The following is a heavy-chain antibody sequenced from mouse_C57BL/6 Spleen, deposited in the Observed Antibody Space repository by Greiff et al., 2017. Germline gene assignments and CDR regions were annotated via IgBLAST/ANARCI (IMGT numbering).Heavy chain of an antibody. Sequence: QVQLQQPGAELVRPGTSVKLSCKASGYTFTSYWMHWVKQRPGQGLEWIGVIDPSDSYTNYNQKFKGKATLTVDTSSSTAYMQLSSLTSEDSAVYYCARFLVTPWYFDVWGTGTTVTVSS. V-gene: IGHV1-59*01. CDR3: ARFLVTPWYFDV. D-gene: IGHD2-2*01. J-gene: IGHJ1*03. CDR1: GYTFTSYW. CDR2: IDPSDSYT.